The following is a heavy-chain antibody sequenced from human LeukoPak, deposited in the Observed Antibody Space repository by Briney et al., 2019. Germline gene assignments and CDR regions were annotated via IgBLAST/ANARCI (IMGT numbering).Heavy chain of an antibody. V-gene: IGHV3-7*05. CDR2: IKQDGSQK. CDR3: VAGTTY. CDR1: GFTFSNFW. D-gene: IGHD6-19*01. Sequence: PGGSLRLSCAVCGFTFSNFWMTCVRQAPGKGLEWVAIIKQDGSQKYYVDSVKGRFTISRDNARNSLYLQMNSLRAEDTAVYLAVAGTTYWGQGTLVTVSS. J-gene: IGHJ4*02.